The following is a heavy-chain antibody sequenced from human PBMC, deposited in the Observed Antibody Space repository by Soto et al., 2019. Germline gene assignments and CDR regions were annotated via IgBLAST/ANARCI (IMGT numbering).Heavy chain of an antibody. CDR1: GFTFSDYY. Sequence: PRLSCAASGFTFSDYYMSWIRQAPGKGLEWVSYISSSSSDTNYADSVRGRFTISRDNAKNSLYLQMNGLRAEDTAVYYCVRDIARVGDTYYYDYWGQGTLVTVSS. V-gene: IGHV3-11*06. J-gene: IGHJ4*02. CDR3: VRDIARVGDTYYYDY. CDR2: ISSSSSDT. D-gene: IGHD1-26*01.